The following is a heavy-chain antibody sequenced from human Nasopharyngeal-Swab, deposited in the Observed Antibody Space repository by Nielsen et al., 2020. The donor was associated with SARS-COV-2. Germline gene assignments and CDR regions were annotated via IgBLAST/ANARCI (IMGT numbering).Heavy chain of an antibody. Sequence: SETLSPTCTVSGGSISSYYWSWIRQPPGKGLEWIGYIYYSGSTNYNPSLKSRVTISVDTSKNQFSLKLSSVTAADTAVYYCARVAPGPLGSSYAFDIWGQGTMVTVSS. CDR3: ARVAPGPLGSSYAFDI. CDR1: GGSISSYY. CDR2: IYYSGST. J-gene: IGHJ3*02. D-gene: IGHD6-6*01. V-gene: IGHV4-59*01.